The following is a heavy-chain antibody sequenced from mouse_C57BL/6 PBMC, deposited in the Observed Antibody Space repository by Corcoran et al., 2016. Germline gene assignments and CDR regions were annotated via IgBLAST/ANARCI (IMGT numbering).Heavy chain of an antibody. D-gene: IGHD1-1*01. J-gene: IGHJ2*01. CDR1: GYTFTTYG. Sequence: QIQLVQSGPELKKPGETVKISCKASGYTFTTYGMSWVKQAPGKGLKWMGWINTYSGVPTYADDFKGRFAFSLETSASTAYLQINNLKNEDTATYFCARGSYYYGSSYDYFDYWGQGTTLTVSS. V-gene: IGHV9-3*01. CDR3: ARGSYYYGSSYDYFDY. CDR2: INTYSGVP.